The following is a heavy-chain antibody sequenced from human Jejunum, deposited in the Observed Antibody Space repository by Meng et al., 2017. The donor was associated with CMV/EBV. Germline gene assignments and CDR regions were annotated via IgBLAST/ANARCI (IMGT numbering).Heavy chain of an antibody. Sequence: SRGSVSSSSCCWSWIRQPPGKGLEWVGTTYYNRKTYYNPSLRGRVTISVDTSKNQFSLKLTSVTAADTAVYYCARDVGTVFLNWFDPWGQGTLVTVSS. CDR2: TYYNRKT. CDR3: ARDVGTVFLNWFDP. V-gene: IGHV4-39*07. CDR1: RGSVSSSSCC. D-gene: IGHD5-18*01. J-gene: IGHJ5*02.